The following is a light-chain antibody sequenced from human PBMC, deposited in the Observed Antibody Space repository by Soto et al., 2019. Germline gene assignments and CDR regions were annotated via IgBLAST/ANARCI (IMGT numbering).Light chain of an antibody. CDR1: TSNIAGNT. CDR3: NSCTDTTSLI. Sequence: QSVLTQPPSLSGTPGQRVTISCSGSTSNIAGNTVHWYQHLPETAPKLLIFSNNQRPSGVPDRFSGSKSGTSASLAISGLQSEDEAAYYCNSCTDTTSLIFGGGTKLTVL. V-gene: IGLV1-44*01. CDR2: SNN. J-gene: IGLJ2*01.